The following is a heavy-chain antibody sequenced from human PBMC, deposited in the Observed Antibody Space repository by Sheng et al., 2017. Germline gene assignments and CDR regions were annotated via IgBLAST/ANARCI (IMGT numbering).Heavy chain of an antibody. D-gene: IGHD1-7*01. CDR3: ARQGELHDSFLYHYMDV. CDR2: VYYSGST. Sequence: QLQLQESGPRLVKPSETLSLTCTVSGGSISSSLYYWGWIRQPPGKGLEWIGSVYYSGSTYYNPSLKSRVTISVDTSKNQFSLRLNSVTAADTAVYYCARQGELHDSFLYHYMDVWGQGTTVTVSS. V-gene: IGHV4-39*07. J-gene: IGHJ6*03. CDR1: GGSISSSLYY.